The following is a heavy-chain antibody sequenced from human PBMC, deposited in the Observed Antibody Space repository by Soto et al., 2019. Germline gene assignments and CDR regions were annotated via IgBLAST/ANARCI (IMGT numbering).Heavy chain of an antibody. CDR3: EREGGIP. D-gene: IGHD3-16*01. CDR2: IHTGNGDT. J-gene: IGHJ5*02. Sequence: GASVKVSCKTSGYIFTSSPLNWFRQAPGQRPEWVGWIHTGNGDTKYSQKFQGRLTLTRDTSASTGYMELSSLRSEDTAVYFCEREGGIPWGQGTLVTVSS. CDR1: GYIFTSSP. V-gene: IGHV1-3*04.